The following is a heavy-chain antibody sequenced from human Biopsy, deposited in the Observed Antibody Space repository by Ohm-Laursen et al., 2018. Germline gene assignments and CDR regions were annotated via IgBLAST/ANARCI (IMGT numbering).Heavy chain of an antibody. Sequence: LSLTCAVSGFTFSTYWMTWVRQAPGKGLEWVANIKRDGSQSNHADSVKGRFTISRDNAKNSLYLQMNSLRAEDTAVYYCTRDTTYYAGTTYYDALDVCGQGTTVTVSS. CDR1: GFTFSTYW. CDR2: IKRDGSQS. CDR3: TRDTTYYAGTTYYDALDV. J-gene: IGHJ3*01. V-gene: IGHV3-7*01. D-gene: IGHD2/OR15-2a*01.